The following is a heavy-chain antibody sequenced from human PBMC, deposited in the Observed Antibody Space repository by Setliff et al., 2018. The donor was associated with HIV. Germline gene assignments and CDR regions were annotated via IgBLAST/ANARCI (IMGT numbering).Heavy chain of an antibody. Sequence: SQTLSLTCTVSGGSISSNYWSWMRQPPGKGLEWMGHIYYSGSTNYNPALKSRVTISVDTSRNQFSLNLSSVTAADTAVYYCARFPLLHKNAFDIWGQGTMVTVSS. CDR2: IYYSGST. CDR1: GGSISSNY. CDR3: ARFPLLHKNAFDI. J-gene: IGHJ3*02. V-gene: IGHV4-59*01. D-gene: IGHD2-15*01.